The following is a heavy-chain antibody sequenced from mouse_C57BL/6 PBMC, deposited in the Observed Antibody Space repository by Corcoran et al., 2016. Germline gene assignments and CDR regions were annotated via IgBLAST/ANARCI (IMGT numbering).Heavy chain of an antibody. CDR3: ARSSGYAMDY. CDR2: INPNNGGT. V-gene: IGHV1-26*01. J-gene: IGHJ4*01. D-gene: IGHD3-2*02. Sequence: EVQLQQSGPELVKPGASVKISCKASGYTFTDYNMTWVKQSHGKSLEWIGDINPNNGGTSYNQKFKGKATLTVDKSSSTAYMELRSLTSEDSAVYYCARSSGYAMDYWGQGTSVTVSS. CDR1: GYTFTDYN.